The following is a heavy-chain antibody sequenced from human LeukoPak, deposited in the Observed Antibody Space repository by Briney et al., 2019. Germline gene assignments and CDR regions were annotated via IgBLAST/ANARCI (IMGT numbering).Heavy chain of an antibody. CDR3: ARGPGPIAGAKNAFDV. V-gene: IGHV3-30*01. J-gene: IGHJ3*01. Sequence: GGSLRLSCAVSGFTLSAYAMHWVRQAPGKGLEWVAVISYDGSKNYYADSVKGRFTISGDKSKNTMYLHMNTLRPEDTAVYYCARGPGPIAGAKNAFDVWGQGTMVTVSP. CDR2: ISYDGSKN. D-gene: IGHD1-26*01. CDR1: GFTLSAYA.